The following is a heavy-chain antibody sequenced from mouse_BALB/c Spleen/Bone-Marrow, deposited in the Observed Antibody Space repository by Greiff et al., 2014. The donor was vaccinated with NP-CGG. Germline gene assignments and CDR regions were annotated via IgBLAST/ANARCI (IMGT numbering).Heavy chain of an antibody. Sequence: QVQLKESGPGLVAPSQSLSITCTVSGFSLTSYGVHWIRQPPGKGLEWLGVIWAGGSANYKSALMSRLSISKDNSKSQVFLKMNSLQTDDTAMYYCARGGYGYDGPFAYWGQGTLVTVSA. D-gene: IGHD2-2*01. CDR2: IWAGGSA. CDR1: GFSLTSYG. J-gene: IGHJ3*01. CDR3: ARGGYGYDGPFAY. V-gene: IGHV2-9*02.